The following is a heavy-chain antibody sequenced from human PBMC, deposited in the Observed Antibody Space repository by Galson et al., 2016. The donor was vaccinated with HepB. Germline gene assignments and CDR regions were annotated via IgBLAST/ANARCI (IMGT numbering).Heavy chain of an antibody. Sequence: SETLSLTCAVHGGSFSGHYWSWIRQPPGKGLEWIGEISESGSTGYNPSLQSRVTMSLDASKIQMSLILSSMTAADTAVYYCARYCGGGSCYRAFEIWGQGTMVTVSS. V-gene: IGHV4-34*01. CDR3: ARYCGGGSCYRAFEI. D-gene: IGHD2-15*01. J-gene: IGHJ3*02. CDR1: GGSFSGHY. CDR2: ISESGST.